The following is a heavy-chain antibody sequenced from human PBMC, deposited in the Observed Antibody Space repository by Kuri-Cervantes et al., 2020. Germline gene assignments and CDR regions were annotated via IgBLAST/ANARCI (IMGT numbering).Heavy chain of an antibody. Sequence: ASVKVSCKASGYTFTGYYMHWVRQAPGQGLEWMGWISAYNGNTNYAQKLQGRVTMTTDTSTSTAYMELRSLRSDDTAVYYCARGGLRFLDEYGMDVWGQGTTVTVSS. CDR2: ISAYNGNT. V-gene: IGHV1-18*04. CDR3: ARGGLRFLDEYGMDV. J-gene: IGHJ6*02. CDR1: GYTFTGYY. D-gene: IGHD3-3*01.